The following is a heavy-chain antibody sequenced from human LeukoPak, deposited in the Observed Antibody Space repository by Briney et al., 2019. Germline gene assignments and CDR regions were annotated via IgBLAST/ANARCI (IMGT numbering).Heavy chain of an antibody. Sequence: ASVKVSCKASGYTFTSYDINWVRQATGQGLEWMGWMNPNSGNTGYAQKFQGRVTMTRNTSISTAYMELSSLRSEDTAVYYCARRGSSGYCSSTSCHGGWFDPWGQGTLVTVSS. J-gene: IGHJ5*02. CDR1: GYTFTSYD. CDR2: MNPNSGNT. V-gene: IGHV1-8*01. CDR3: ARRGSSGYCSSTSCHGGWFDP. D-gene: IGHD2-2*01.